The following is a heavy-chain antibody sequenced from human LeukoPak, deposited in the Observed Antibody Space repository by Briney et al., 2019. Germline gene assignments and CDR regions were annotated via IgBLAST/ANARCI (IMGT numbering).Heavy chain of an antibody. CDR2: INPSGGST. Sequence: ASVKVSCKASGYTFTSYYIHWVRQAPGQGLEWMGIINPSGGSTSYAQKFQGRVTMTRDTSTSTVYMELSSLRSEDTAVYYCARDARVGYCSSTSCYNWFDPWGQGTLVTVSS. J-gene: IGHJ5*02. V-gene: IGHV1-46*01. D-gene: IGHD2-2*01. CDR1: GYTFTSYY. CDR3: ARDARVGYCSSTSCYNWFDP.